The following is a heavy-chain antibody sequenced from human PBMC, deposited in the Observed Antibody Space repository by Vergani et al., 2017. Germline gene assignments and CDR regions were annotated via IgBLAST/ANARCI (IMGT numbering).Heavy chain of an antibody. V-gene: IGHV4-61*01. D-gene: IGHD3-10*01. Sequence: QVQLQESGPGLVKPSQTLSLTCTVSGGSISSGSYYWSWIRQPPGKGLEWMGYVSFRGDTLYDPSVKGRMTISLNTSSNQFSLYLTSVTAADTAVYYCARSRIYYGAGRPDYWGQGTLVTVSS. J-gene: IGHJ4*02. CDR1: GGSISSGSYY. CDR2: VSFRGDT. CDR3: ARSRIYYGAGRPDY.